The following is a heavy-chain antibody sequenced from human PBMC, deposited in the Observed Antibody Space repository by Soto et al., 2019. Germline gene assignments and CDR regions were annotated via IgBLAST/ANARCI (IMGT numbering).Heavy chain of an antibody. Sequence: ASVKVSCKASGYTFTGYYMHWVRQAPGQGXEWMGWINTNSGGKNYAKKFKGWVTMTRDTSISTAYMELSRLRSDDTAVYYCARGDYYDSSGYYSIGAFDIWGQGTMVT. CDR1: GYTFTGYY. D-gene: IGHD3-22*01. CDR3: ARGDYYDSSGYYSIGAFDI. CDR2: INTNSGGK. V-gene: IGHV1-2*04. J-gene: IGHJ3*02.